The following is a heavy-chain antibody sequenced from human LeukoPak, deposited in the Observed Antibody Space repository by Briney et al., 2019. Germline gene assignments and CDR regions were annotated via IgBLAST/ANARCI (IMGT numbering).Heavy chain of an antibody. J-gene: IGHJ4*02. CDR3: AKVRVEAIRGRLYYFDY. V-gene: IGHV3-23*01. D-gene: IGHD5-12*01. CDR1: GFTVSSNY. CDR2: ISGSGGST. Sequence: PGGSLRLSCAASGFTVSSNYMSWVRQAPGKGLEWVSAISGSGGSTYYADSVKGRFTISRDNSKNTLYLQMNSLRAEDTAVYYCAKVRVEAIRGRLYYFDYWGQGTLVTVSS.